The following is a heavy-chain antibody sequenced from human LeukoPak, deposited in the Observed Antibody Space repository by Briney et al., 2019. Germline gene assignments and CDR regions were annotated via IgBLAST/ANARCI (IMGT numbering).Heavy chain of an antibody. J-gene: IGHJ4*02. D-gene: IGHD4-17*01. V-gene: IGHV1-18*01. CDR2: ISVYNGNT. CDR3: ARDINAYGDSPSDY. CDR1: GYTFSSKG. Sequence: GASVKVSCKTSGYTFSSKGITWVRQAPGQGLERMGWISVYNGNTKYAQKLQGRVTMTTDTSTTTAYMELRSLRSDDTAMYYCARDINAYGDSPSDYWGQGTLVTVSS.